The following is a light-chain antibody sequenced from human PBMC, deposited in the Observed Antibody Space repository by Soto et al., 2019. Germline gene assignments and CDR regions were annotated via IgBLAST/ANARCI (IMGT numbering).Light chain of an antibody. CDR1: SSDVGGYNY. CDR3: SSYTGSSTYVV. CDR2: DVS. Sequence: QSVLTQPASVSGSPGQSITISCTGTSSDVGGYNYVSWYQQHPGKAPKLMIYDVSNRPSGVSNRFSGSKSGNTASLTISGLQAEEEADYYCSSYTGSSTYVVFGGGTKVTVL. J-gene: IGLJ2*01. V-gene: IGLV2-14*01.